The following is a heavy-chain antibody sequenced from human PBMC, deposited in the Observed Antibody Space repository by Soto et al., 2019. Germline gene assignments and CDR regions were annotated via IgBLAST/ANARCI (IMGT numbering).Heavy chain of an antibody. D-gene: IGHD3-3*01. CDR3: VRDPSFGCHLKDP. J-gene: IGHJ5*02. V-gene: IGHV3-9*01. CDR1: GFTFDDHG. Sequence: EVDLVESGGGLAQPGRSLRLSCVASGFTFDDHGMHWVRQIPGRGLEWVSGISWNSGSIGYAESVKGRFTIFRDNAKNSLYLEMNSLRKEDPALYYCVRDPSFGCHLKDPGGQGVRVGVPS. CDR2: ISWNSGSI.